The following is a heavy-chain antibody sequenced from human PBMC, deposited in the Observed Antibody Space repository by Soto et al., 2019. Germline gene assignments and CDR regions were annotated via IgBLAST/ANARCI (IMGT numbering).Heavy chain of an antibody. Sequence: EVQLVESGGGLVKPGGSLRLSCAASGFTFSSYSMNWVRQAPGKGLEWVSSISSSSSYIYYADSVKGRFTISRDNAKNSLYLQMNSLRAEDTAVYYCARDQYGDHPWDYWCQGTLVTVSS. V-gene: IGHV3-21*01. CDR2: ISSSSSYI. CDR1: GFTFSSYS. D-gene: IGHD4-17*01. CDR3: ARDQYGDHPWDY. J-gene: IGHJ4*02.